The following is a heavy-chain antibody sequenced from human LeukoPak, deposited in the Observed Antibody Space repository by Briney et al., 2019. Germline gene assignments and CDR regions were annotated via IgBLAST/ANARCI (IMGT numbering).Heavy chain of an antibody. CDR3: ARAVGTSRNFFDY. V-gene: IGHV4-38-2*02. CDR1: GYSISSGFY. CDR2: IYHSRST. J-gene: IGHJ4*02. Sequence: SETLSLTCTVSGYSISSGFYWGWIRQPPGKGLECIGSIYHSRSTYYNPSLKSRVTISVDTSKSQFSLNLSSVTAADTAMYYCARAVGTSRNFFDYWGQGTLVTVSS. D-gene: IGHD4-23*01.